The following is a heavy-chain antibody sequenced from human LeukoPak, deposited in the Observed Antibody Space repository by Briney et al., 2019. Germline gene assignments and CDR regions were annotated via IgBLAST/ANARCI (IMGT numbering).Heavy chain of an antibody. J-gene: IGHJ4*02. Sequence: SQTLSLTCAVSGGSISSSDYYWSWIRQPPGKGLEWIVNIFHSGSTYYNPSLKSRVTISVDTSKNQFSLKLTSVTAADTAVYYCARQAVAGGHFDYWGQGTLVTVSS. CDR2: IFHSGST. CDR1: GGSISSSDYY. D-gene: IGHD6-19*01. CDR3: ARQAVAGGHFDY. V-gene: IGHV4-39*07.